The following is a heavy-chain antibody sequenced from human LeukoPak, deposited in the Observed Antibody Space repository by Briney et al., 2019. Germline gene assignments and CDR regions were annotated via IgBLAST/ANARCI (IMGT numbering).Heavy chain of an antibody. J-gene: IGHJ5*02. V-gene: IGHV3-33*06. D-gene: IGHD6-13*01. CDR3: AKDSSGTLFWFDP. CDR2: IMFDGANK. CDR1: GFTFSSYA. Sequence: QPGGSLRLSCAASGFTFSSYAMHWVRQAPGKGLEWVAVIMFDGANKYYADSVKGRFTISRDTSKNTLYLQMNSLRAEDTAVYYCAKDSSGTLFWFDPWGQGTLVTVSS.